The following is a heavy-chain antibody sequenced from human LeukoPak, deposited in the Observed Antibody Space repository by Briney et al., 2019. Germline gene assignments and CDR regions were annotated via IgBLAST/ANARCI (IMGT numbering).Heavy chain of an antibody. Sequence: HPGGSLRLSCAASGFTFSSYDMHWVRQGTGKGLEWVSAIDTAGYTYYPGSVKGRFTISRENAKNSLYLQMNSLRAGDTAVYYCSRVNPEAEGFDYWGQGTLVTVSS. CDR3: SRVNPEAEGFDY. CDR1: GFTFSSYD. D-gene: IGHD6-13*01. J-gene: IGHJ4*02. V-gene: IGHV3-13*01. CDR2: IDTAGYT.